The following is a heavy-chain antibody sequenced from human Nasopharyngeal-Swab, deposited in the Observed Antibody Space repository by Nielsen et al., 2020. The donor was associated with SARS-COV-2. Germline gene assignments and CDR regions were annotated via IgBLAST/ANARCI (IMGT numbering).Heavy chain of an antibody. V-gene: IGHV4-59*01. J-gene: IGHJ6*02. CDR1: GGSISSYY. CDR3: ARVAYYGSGSYYYYYYGMDV. CDR2: IYYSGST. D-gene: IGHD3-10*01. Sequence: SGTLSLTCTVSGGSISSYYWSWIRQPPGKGLEWIGYIYYSGSTNYNPSLKSRVTISVDTSKNQFSLKLSSVTAADTAVYYCARVAYYGSGSYYYYYYGMDVWGQGTTVTVSS.